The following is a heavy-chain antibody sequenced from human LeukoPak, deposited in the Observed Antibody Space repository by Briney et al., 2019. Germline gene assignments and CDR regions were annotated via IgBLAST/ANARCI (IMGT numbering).Heavy chain of an antibody. Sequence: GGSLRLSCAASGFTFSSYWMHWVRQAPGKGLVWVSPINSDGSSTSYADSVKGRFTVSRDNAKNTLYLQMNSLRAEDTAVYYCARARDSSAWFSSDCWGQGTLVTVSS. J-gene: IGHJ4*02. D-gene: IGHD3-22*01. CDR3: ARARDSSAWFSSDC. CDR2: INSDGSST. CDR1: GFTFSSYW. V-gene: IGHV3-74*01.